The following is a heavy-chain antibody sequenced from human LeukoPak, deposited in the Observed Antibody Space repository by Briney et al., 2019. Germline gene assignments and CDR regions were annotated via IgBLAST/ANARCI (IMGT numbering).Heavy chain of an antibody. J-gene: IGHJ4*02. D-gene: IGHD3-22*01. CDR1: GGSISSGGYY. CDR3: ARYYYDSSGELYYFDY. V-gene: IGHV4-30-2*01. CDR2: INHSGST. Sequence: PSQTLSLTCTVSGGSISSGGYYWSWIRQPPGKGLEWIGEINHSGSTNYNPSLKSRVTISVDTSKNQFSLKLSSVTAADTAVYYCARYYYDSSGELYYFDYWGQGTLVTVSS.